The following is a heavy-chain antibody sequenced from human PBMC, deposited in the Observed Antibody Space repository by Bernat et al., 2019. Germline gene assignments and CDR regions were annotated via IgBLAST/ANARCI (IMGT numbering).Heavy chain of an antibody. CDR1: GGSFSGYY. J-gene: IGHJ4*02. CDR3: ASALSIAARPPVGSFDY. Sequence: QVQLQQWGAGLLKPSETLSLTCAVYGGSFSGYYWSWIRQPPGKGLEWIGEINHSGSTNYNPSLKSRVTISVDTSKNQFSLKLSSVTAADTAVYYCASALSIAARPPVGSFDYWGQGTLVTVSS. D-gene: IGHD6-6*01. V-gene: IGHV4-34*01. CDR2: INHSGST.